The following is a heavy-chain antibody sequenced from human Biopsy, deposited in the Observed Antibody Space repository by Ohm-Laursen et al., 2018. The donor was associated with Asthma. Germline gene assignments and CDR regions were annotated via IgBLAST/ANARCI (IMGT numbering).Heavy chain of an antibody. Sequence: GSLRLSCSASGFTFSSYAMHWVHQAPGKGLEWVSRINSDGSSTSYADSAKGRFTISRDNSKNTLYLQMNSLRAEDTAVYYCAKDGRGGTPGNWYDPWGQGTLVTVSS. V-gene: IGHV3-74*01. CDR2: INSDGSST. D-gene: IGHD1-7*01. CDR3: AKDGRGGTPGNWYDP. CDR1: GFTFSSYA. J-gene: IGHJ5*02.